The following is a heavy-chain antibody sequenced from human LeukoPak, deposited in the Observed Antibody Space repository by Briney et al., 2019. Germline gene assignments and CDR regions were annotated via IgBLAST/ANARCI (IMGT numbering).Heavy chain of an antibody. Sequence: SETLSLTCTVSGGSISSYYWSWIRQPPGKGLEGIGYIYYSGSTNYNPSLKSRVTISVDTSKNQFSLKLGSVTAADTAVYYCAREANYYDSSGYYFDYWGQGTLVTVSS. J-gene: IGHJ4*02. CDR3: AREANYYDSSGYYFDY. D-gene: IGHD3-22*01. V-gene: IGHV4-59*01. CDR1: GGSISSYY. CDR2: IYYSGST.